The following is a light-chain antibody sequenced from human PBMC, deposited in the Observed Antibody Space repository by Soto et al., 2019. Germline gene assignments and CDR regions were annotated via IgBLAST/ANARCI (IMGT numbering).Light chain of an antibody. V-gene: IGLV2-14*03. CDR1: SSDINTYIY. CDR3: SSYTISTLV. Sequence: QSVLTQPASVSGSPGQSITISCTGTSSDINTYIYISWYQQHPGKAPKLIIYDVTNRPPGVSNRFSGSKSGNTASLTISGLQAEDEADYYCSSYTISTLVLATGTKVTV. J-gene: IGLJ1*01. CDR2: DVT.